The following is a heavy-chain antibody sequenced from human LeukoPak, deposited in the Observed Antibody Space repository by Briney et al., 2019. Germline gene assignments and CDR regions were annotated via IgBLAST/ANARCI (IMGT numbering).Heavy chain of an antibody. D-gene: IGHD6-19*01. J-gene: IGHJ6*02. Sequence: GGSLRLSCAASGFTFSSYDMHWVRQATGKGLEWVSAIGTAGDPYYPGSVKGRFTISRENAKNSLYLQMNSLRAGDTAVYYCARGGYSSGWGPRYYGMDVWGQGTTVTVSS. CDR2: IGTAGDP. CDR1: GFTFSSYD. CDR3: ARGGYSSGWGPRYYGMDV. V-gene: IGHV3-13*05.